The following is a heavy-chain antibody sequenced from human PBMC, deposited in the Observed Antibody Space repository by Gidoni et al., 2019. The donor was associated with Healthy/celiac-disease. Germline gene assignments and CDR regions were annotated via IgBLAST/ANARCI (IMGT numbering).Heavy chain of an antibody. CDR3: ARDWGVDRYNWNDYKAWGAFHY. Sequence: QVQLVQSGAEVKKPGASVKVSCTASGDTFITYAIHWVRQAPGQRLEWMGWINTGNGNTKYSQNFQGRVTITRDTSASTAYMELSSLRAEDTAVYYCARDWGVDRYNWNDYKAWGAFHYWGQGTLVTVSS. V-gene: IGHV1-3*04. D-gene: IGHD1-1*01. J-gene: IGHJ4*02. CDR1: GDTFITYA. CDR2: INTGNGNT.